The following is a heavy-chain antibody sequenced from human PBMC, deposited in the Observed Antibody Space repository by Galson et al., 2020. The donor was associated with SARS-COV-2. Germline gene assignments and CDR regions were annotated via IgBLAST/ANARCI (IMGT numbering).Heavy chain of an antibody. D-gene: IGHD1-20*01. CDR1: GYTFTSYG. J-gene: IGHJ6*02. V-gene: IGHV1-18*01. Sequence: ASVKVSCKASGYTFTSYGISWVRQAPGQGLEWMGWISAYNGNTNYAQKLQGRVTMTTDTSTSTAYMELRSLRSDDTAVYYCARDDGITGTTYYYYYGMDVWGQGTTVTVSS. CDR3: ARDDGITGTTYYYYYGMDV. CDR2: ISAYNGNT.